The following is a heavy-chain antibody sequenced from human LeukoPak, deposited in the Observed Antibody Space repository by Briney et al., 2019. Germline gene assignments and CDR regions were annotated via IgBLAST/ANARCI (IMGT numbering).Heavy chain of an antibody. V-gene: IGHV1-69*05. J-gene: IGHJ2*01. CDR3: ARVNSMVRGRWYFDL. CDR1: GGTYSSYA. Sequence: ASVKDSCKASGGTYSSYAISWVRQAPGQGLEWMGRIIPIFGTSNYAQKFQDGVTITTHESTSTAYMELSSLRSEDTAVYYCARVNSMVRGRWYFDLWGRGTLVTVSS. D-gene: IGHD3-10*01. CDR2: IIPIFGTS.